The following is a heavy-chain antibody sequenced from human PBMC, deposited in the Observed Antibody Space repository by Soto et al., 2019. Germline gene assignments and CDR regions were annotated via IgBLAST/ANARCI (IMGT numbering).Heavy chain of an antibody. Sequence: GGSLRLSCVASGFSLSDYAVNWVRQAPGKGLEWVSFIRSDSRTIYYAESVEGRYTVSRDNARNSVYQQMDGLRDEDAAVYYCARIKLVEWFFINVDVYDMDVWGQGTPVTVSS. CDR3: ARIKLVEWFFINVDVYDMDV. D-gene: IGHD3-3*01. V-gene: IGHV3-48*02. CDR2: IRSDSRTI. CDR1: GFSLSDYA. J-gene: IGHJ6*02.